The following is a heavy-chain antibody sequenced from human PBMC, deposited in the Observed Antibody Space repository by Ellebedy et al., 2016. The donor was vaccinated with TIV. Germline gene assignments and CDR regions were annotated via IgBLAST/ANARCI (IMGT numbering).Heavy chain of an antibody. CDR1: GYTFTDYY. CDR3: TRGPSGGYFDY. V-gene: IGHV1-2*02. CDR2: INPNNGGT. Sequence: AASVKVSCKASGYTFTDYYVHWVRQAPGQGLEWMGWINPNNGGTNYAQKFQDRVTMTRDTTISTVYMDLSRLTSDDTAVYYCTRGPSGGYFDYWGQGTLVPVSS. D-gene: IGHD3-10*01. J-gene: IGHJ4*02.